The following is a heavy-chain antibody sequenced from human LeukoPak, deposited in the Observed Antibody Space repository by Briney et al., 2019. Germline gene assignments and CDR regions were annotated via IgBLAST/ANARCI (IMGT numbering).Heavy chain of an antibody. D-gene: IGHD2-21*02. CDR1: GYIFTYYY. CDR3: AREAVRYCGGDCQVDY. V-gene: IGHV1-2*02. Sequence: ASVKVSCKASGYIFTYYYIHWVRQAPGQGLEWMGWINPNSGGTNYAQEFQGRVTMTRDTSITTTYMDLSRLKSDDTAVYYCAREAVRYCGGDCQVDYWGQATLVTVSS. CDR2: INPNSGGT. J-gene: IGHJ4*02.